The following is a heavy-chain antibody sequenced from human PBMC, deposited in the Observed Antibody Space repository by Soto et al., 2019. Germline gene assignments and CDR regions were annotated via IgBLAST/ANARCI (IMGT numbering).Heavy chain of an antibody. CDR1: GYTFTGYY. CDR3: ARDRLGATGDY. CDR2: INPNSGGT. J-gene: IGHJ4*02. Sequence: ASVKVSCKASGYTFTGYYMHWVRQAPGQGLEWMGWINPNSGGTNYAQKLQGRVTMTTDTSTSTSYMELRSLRSDDTAVYFCARDRLGATGDYWGQGTLVTVSS. D-gene: IGHD1-26*01. V-gene: IGHV1-2*02.